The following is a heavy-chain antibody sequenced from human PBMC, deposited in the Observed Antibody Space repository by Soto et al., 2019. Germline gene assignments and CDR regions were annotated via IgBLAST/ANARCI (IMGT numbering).Heavy chain of an antibody. J-gene: IGHJ4*02. D-gene: IGHD4-17*01. V-gene: IGHV1-46*01. CDR3: AKDLSDYTGYFDT. CDR2: INPGGTYT. CDR1: GYTFTTYY. Sequence: QVQLVQSGAEVKKPGASVKVSCKASGYTFTTYYIHWVRQAPGIGLEWMGLINPGGTYTTYAQKFQGRVALTSDTSTRVVYMELSSLRSEDTAVYYCAKDLSDYTGYFDTWGQGTQVTVSS.